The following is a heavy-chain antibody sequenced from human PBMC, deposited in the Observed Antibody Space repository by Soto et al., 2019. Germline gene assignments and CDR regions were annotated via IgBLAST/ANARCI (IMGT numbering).Heavy chain of an antibody. J-gene: IGHJ4*02. CDR3: AKASSAVTVFAY. Sequence: GGSLRLSCAASGFTFRSYSMNWVRQAPGKVLEWVSYISSSNRTINYADSVKGRFTISRDNAKNSLYLQMNSLRAEDTAVYDCAKASSAVTVFAYWRQVTLVTVSS. V-gene: IGHV3-48*04. D-gene: IGHD6-13*01. CDR1: GFTFRSYS. CDR2: ISSSNRTI.